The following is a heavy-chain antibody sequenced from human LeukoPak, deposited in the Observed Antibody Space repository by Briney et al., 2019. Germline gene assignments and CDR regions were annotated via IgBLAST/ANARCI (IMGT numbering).Heavy chain of an antibody. D-gene: IGHD3-3*01. V-gene: IGHV4-59*01. J-gene: IGHJ5*02. CDR3: ARGVGYDFWSGFWFDP. CDR1: GGSISSYY. Sequence: PSETLSLTCTVSGGSISSYYWSWIRQPPGKGLEWIGYIYYSGSTNYNPSLKSRVTISVDTSKNQFSLKLSSVTAADTAVYYCARGVGYDFWSGFWFDPWGQGTLVTVSS. CDR2: IYYSGST.